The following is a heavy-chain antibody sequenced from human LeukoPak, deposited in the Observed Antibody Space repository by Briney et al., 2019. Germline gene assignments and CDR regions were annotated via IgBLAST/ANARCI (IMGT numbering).Heavy chain of an antibody. CDR1: GFTFSSYW. V-gene: IGHV3-7*01. Sequence: PGGSLRLSCEVSGFTFSSYWMSWFRQAPGKGLEWVANMKPDGSEKYYVDSVKGRFTISRDNSKNSLYLQMNSLRAEDTAVYYCARDPRQSHLVYTTGDYWGQGTLVTVSS. CDR3: ARDPRQSHLVYTTGDY. D-gene: IGHD2-2*02. J-gene: IGHJ4*02. CDR2: MKPDGSEK.